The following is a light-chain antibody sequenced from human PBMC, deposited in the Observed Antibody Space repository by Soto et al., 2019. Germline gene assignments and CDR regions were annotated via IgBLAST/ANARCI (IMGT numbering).Light chain of an antibody. CDR1: QSISYW. Sequence: DIQMTQSPSTLSASVGDRVTITCLASQSISYWLAWYQQKPGKAPKVLIYKASSLESGVPSRFSGSGSGTDFTLTISSLQPEDSATYYCQQYYSLLTFGQGTKVEIK. CDR3: QQYYSLLT. CDR2: KAS. J-gene: IGKJ1*01. V-gene: IGKV1-5*03.